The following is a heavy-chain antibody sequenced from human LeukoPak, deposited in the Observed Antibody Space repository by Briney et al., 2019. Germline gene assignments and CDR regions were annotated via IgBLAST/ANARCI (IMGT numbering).Heavy chain of an antibody. V-gene: IGHV4-38-2*02. CDR1: AYSISSAYY. Sequence: SETLSLTCTVSAYSISSAYYWGWIRQPPGKGLEWIGSIYHSGSTYYNPSLKSRVTISVDTSKNQFSLKLSSVTAADTAVYYCARVHYYGSGSYPYWGQGTLVTVSS. CDR2: IYHSGST. J-gene: IGHJ4*02. D-gene: IGHD3-10*01. CDR3: ARVHYYGSGSYPY.